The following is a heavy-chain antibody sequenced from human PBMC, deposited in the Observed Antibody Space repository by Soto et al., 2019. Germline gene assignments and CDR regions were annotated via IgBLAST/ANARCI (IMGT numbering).Heavy chain of an antibody. Sequence: QVQLQESGPGLVKPSQTLSLTCTVSGGSISSGDYYWSWIRQPPGKGLEWIGYIYYSGSTYYNPSLKSRVTISVDTSKNQFSLKLSSVTAADTAVYYCARVVSVYGYNDPDAFDIWGQGTMVTVSS. J-gene: IGHJ3*02. CDR2: IYYSGST. V-gene: IGHV4-30-4*01. D-gene: IGHD5-18*01. CDR3: ARVVSVYGYNDPDAFDI. CDR1: GGSISSGDYY.